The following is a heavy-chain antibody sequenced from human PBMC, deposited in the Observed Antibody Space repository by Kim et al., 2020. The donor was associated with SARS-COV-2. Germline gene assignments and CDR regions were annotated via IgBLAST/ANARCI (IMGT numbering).Heavy chain of an antibody. J-gene: IGHJ3*02. CDR3: ASAGIGTNAFDI. V-gene: IGHV3-11*01. D-gene: IGHD3-10*01. Sequence: GGSLRLSCAASGFSFSGQFMNWIIQAPGKGPEWVSFISSGSGNTKFYADSVKGPFTYSRDNAKNSRFLQMNSRSAEDTAVYYCASAGIGTNAFDIWGPGTMVTVSS. CDR1: GFSFSGQF. CDR2: ISSGSGNTK.